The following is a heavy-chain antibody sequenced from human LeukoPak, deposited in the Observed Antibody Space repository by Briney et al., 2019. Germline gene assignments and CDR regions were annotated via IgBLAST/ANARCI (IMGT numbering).Heavy chain of an antibody. CDR2: ISGSGGST. J-gene: IGHJ4*02. Sequence: GGSLRLSCAASGFTFSSYAMSWVRQAPGKGLEWVSAISGSGGSTYYADSVKGRFTISRDNSKNTLYLQINSLRAEDTAVYYCAKVRSIAVAGTLGPFDYWGQGTLVTVSS. CDR3: AKVRSIAVAGTLGPFDY. V-gene: IGHV3-23*01. D-gene: IGHD6-19*01. CDR1: GFTFSSYA.